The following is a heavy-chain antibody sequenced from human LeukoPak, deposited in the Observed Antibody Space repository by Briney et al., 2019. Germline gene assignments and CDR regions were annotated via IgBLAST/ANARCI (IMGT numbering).Heavy chain of an antibody. Sequence: ASVKVSCKASGYTFTSYDINWVRQATGQGLEWMGWMDPNSGNTGYAQKFQGRVTMTRNTSISTAYMELSSLRSEDTAVYYCARGASQVLTTLYYYYYYGMDVWGQGTTVTVSS. CDR2: MDPNSGNT. D-gene: IGHD1-1*01. J-gene: IGHJ6*02. V-gene: IGHV1-8*01. CDR3: ARGASQVLTTLYYYYYYGMDV. CDR1: GYTFTSYD.